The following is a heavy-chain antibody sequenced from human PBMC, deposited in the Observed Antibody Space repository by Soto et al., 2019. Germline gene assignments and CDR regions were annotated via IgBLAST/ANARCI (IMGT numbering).Heavy chain of an antibody. CDR3: AKAQEIDY. V-gene: IGHV3-30*18. Sequence: QVQLVESGGSVVQPGRSLTLSCAASGFTFRSDGMHWVRQAPGKRLEWVAVISYDGSDKYYADSVKGRFTISRDNSKNTLYLQMNSLRAEDTAVYYCAKAQEIDYWGQGTLVTVSS. CDR1: GFTFRSDG. CDR2: ISYDGSDK. J-gene: IGHJ4*02.